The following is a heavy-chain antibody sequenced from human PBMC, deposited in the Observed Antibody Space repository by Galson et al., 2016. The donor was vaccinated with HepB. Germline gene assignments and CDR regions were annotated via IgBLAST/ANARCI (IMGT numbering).Heavy chain of an antibody. Sequence: CAISGDSVSSNSASWNWIRQSPSRGLEWLGRTYFRSKWYNDYALSVKSRLTINPDTSRNQFSLQLNSVTPDDTSVYYCARAYRYGHRDFDHWGQGTLVTVSS. D-gene: IGHD5-18*01. CDR3: ARAYRYGHRDFDH. J-gene: IGHJ4*02. V-gene: IGHV6-1*01. CDR1: GDSVSSNSAS. CDR2: TYFRSKWYN.